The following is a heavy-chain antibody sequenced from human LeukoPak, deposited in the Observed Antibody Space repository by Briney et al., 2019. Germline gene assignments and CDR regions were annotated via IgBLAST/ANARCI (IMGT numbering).Heavy chain of an antibody. Sequence: SVKVSCKASGGTFSSYAISWVRQAPGQGLEWMGRIIPILGIANYAQKFQGRVTITADKSASTAYMELSSLRSEDTAVYYCARLGDYYDSSAPQFEDYWGQGTLVTVSS. V-gene: IGHV1-69*04. D-gene: IGHD3-22*01. CDR3: ARLGDYYDSSAPQFEDY. CDR2: IIPILGIA. CDR1: GGTFSSYA. J-gene: IGHJ4*02.